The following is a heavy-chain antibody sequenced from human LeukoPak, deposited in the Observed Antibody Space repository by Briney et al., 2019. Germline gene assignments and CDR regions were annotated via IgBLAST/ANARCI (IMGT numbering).Heavy chain of an antibody. CDR1: GGSISSYY. J-gene: IGHJ5*02. D-gene: IGHD2-15*01. CDR3: ARLRWWPSWFDP. CDR2: IYYSGST. Sequence: SETLSLTCTVSGGSISSYYWSWIRQPPGKGLEWIGYIYYSGSTNYNPSLKSRVTISVDTSKNQFPLKLSSVTAADTAVYYCARLRWWPSWFDPWGQGTLVTVSS. V-gene: IGHV4-59*08.